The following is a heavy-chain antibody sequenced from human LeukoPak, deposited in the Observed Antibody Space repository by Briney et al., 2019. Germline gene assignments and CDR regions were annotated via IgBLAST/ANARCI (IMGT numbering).Heavy chain of an antibody. CDR1: GYTFTTYT. V-gene: IGHV1-2*02. Sequence: ASVKVSCKASGYTFTTYTMNWVRQAPGQGLEWMGWINPNSGGTNYAQKFQGRVTMTRDTSISTAYMELSRLRSDDTAVYYCAREVAGYYDSSGFPDYWGQGTLVTVPS. D-gene: IGHD3-22*01. CDR3: AREVAGYYDSSGFPDY. J-gene: IGHJ4*02. CDR2: INPNSGGT.